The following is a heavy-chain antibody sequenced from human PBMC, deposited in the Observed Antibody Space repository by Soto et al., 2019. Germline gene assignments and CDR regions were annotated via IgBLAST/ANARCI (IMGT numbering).Heavy chain of an antibody. CDR3: ARDELGYCTNGVCWYYYYYGMDV. CDR2: ISYDGSNK. J-gene: IGHJ6*02. V-gene: IGHV3-30-3*01. D-gene: IGHD2-8*01. CDR1: GFTCSSYG. Sequence: QVQLVESGGGVFQPGRSLRLSCAASGFTCSSYGMHWVRQAPGKGLEWVAVISYDGSNKYYADSVKGRFTISRDNSKNTLDLQMNSLRAEDTAVYYCARDELGYCTNGVCWYYYYYGMDVWGQGTTDTVSS.